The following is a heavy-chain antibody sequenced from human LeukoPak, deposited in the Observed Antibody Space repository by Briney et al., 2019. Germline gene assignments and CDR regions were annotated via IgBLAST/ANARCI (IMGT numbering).Heavy chain of an antibody. V-gene: IGHV3-23*01. CDR2: ISGSGDNT. CDR3: AKGSYYDSSGSFYFGY. CDR1: GFTFSSYA. Sequence: GSLRLSCAASGFTFSSYAMSWVRQAPGKGLEWVSGISGSGDNTYDADPGKGRFTISRDNSKNTLYVQVNSLGTEDTAAYYCAKGSYYDSSGSFYFGYWGQGALVTVSS. D-gene: IGHD3-22*01. J-gene: IGHJ4*02.